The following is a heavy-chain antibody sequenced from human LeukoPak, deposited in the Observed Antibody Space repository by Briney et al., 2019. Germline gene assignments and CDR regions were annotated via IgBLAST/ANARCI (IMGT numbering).Heavy chain of an antibody. CDR3: ARSYRIAAVNWFDP. CDR1: GGTFSSYA. Sequence: SVKVSCKASGGTFSSYAISWVRQAPGQGLEWMGGIIPIFGTANYAQKFQGRVTITADKSTSTAYMELSSLRSEDTAVYYCARSYRIAAVNWFDPWGQGTLVTVSS. CDR2: IIPIFGTA. V-gene: IGHV1-69*06. D-gene: IGHD6-25*01. J-gene: IGHJ5*02.